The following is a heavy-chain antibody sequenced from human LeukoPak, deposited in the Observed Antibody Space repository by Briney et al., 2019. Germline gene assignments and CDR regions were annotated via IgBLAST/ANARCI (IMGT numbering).Heavy chain of an antibody. J-gene: IGHJ4*02. Sequence: SETLSLTCTVSGGSISSCYWSWIRQPPGKGLEWIGYIYYSGSTNYNPSLKSRVTISVDTSKNQFSLKLSSVTAADTAVYYCARGGPLIAVAGDFDYWGQGTLVTVSS. V-gene: IGHV4-59*08. CDR1: GGSISSCY. CDR2: IYYSGST. D-gene: IGHD6-19*01. CDR3: ARGGPLIAVAGDFDY.